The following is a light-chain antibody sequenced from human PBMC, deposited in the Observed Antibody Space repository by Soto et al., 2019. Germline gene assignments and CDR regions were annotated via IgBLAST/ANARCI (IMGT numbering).Light chain of an antibody. CDR3: CSSGGSPTYV. CDR1: SSNVGSYKL. J-gene: IGLJ1*01. CDR2: EVN. Sequence: QSALTVPAAVCGSTGQTITISCTGTSSNVGSYKLVSWYQQHPGKAPKLMIFEVNKRPSGVSNRFSGSKSGNTASLTISGLKVEDEADYYCCSSGGSPTYVFGTGTKVTVL. V-gene: IGLV2-23*02.